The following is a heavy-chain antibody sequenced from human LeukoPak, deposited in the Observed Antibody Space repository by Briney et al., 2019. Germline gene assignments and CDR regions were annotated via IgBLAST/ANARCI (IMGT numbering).Heavy chain of an antibody. CDR3: AKGHYGDYVFFYMDV. D-gene: IGHD4-17*01. CDR2: ISYDGSNK. Sequence: SGRSLRLSCAASGFTFSIYGMHWVRQAPGKGLEWVAVISYDGSNKYYADSVKGRFTISRDNSKNTLYLQMNSLRAEDTAVYYCAKGHYGDYVFFYMDVWGKGTTVTISS. J-gene: IGHJ6*03. CDR1: GFTFSIYG. V-gene: IGHV3-30*18.